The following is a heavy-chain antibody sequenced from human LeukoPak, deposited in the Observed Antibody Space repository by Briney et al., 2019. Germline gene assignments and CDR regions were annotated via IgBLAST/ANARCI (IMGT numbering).Heavy chain of an antibody. CDR1: GGSFGGYY. D-gene: IGHD2-2*01. CDR2: INHSGST. CDR3: ARVGLQDIVVVPAASYYFDY. V-gene: IGHV4-34*01. J-gene: IGHJ4*02. Sequence: PSETLSLTCAVYGGSFGGYYWSWIRQPPGKGLEWLGEINHSGSTNYNPSLKSRVTISVDTSKNQFSLKLSSVTAADTAVYYCARVGLQDIVVVPAASYYFDYWGQGTLVTVSS.